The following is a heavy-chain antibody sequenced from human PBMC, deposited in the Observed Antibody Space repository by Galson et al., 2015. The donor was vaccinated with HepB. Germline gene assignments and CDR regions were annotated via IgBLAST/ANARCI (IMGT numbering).Heavy chain of an antibody. CDR3: TINDYHYPIY. V-gene: IGHV3-15*01. CDR1: GFTFVDAW. CDR2: IKTKRDGVTT. D-gene: IGHD3-16*01. Sequence: SLRLSCAASGFTFVDAWMTWVRQAPGKGLEWVGRIKTKRDGVTTDYAAPVKGRFSISRDDSKNTLYLQMSSPTIEDTGVYYCTINDYHYPIYWGQGTLVTVSS. J-gene: IGHJ1*01.